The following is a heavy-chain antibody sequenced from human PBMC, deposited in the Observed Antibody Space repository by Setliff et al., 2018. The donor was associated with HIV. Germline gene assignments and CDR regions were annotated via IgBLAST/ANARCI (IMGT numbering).Heavy chain of an antibody. Sequence: PSQTLSLPCAISGDSVSSNTAAWNWIRQSPSRGLEWLGGTYYRSKWSNDYAVSVKSRITINPDTSKNQFPLQLNSVTPEDTAVYVCARGGNWDYNYYMDVWDKGTTVTVSS. V-gene: IGHV6-1*01. CDR3: ARGGNWDYNYYMDV. D-gene: IGHD7-27*01. J-gene: IGHJ6*03. CDR1: GDSVSSNTAA. CDR2: TYYRSKWSN.